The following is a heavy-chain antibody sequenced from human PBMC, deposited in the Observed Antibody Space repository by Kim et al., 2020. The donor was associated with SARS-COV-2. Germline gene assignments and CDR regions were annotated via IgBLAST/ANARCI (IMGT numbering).Heavy chain of an antibody. Sequence: STSCNPSLKSRVTISVDTSMNQFSLKLSSVTAADTAVYYCARSSSTFFDVWCQGTLVTVSS. V-gene: IGHV4-31*02. CDR3: ARSSSTFFDV. D-gene: IGHD2-2*01. J-gene: IGHJ4*02. CDR2: ST.